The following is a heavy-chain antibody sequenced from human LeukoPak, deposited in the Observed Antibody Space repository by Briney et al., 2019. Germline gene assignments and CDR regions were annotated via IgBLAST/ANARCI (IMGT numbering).Heavy chain of an antibody. Sequence: GGSLRLSCAASGFTFSNAWMNWVRQAPGKGLEWVGRIKSKTDGGTTDYAAPVKGRFTISRDGSKNTLYLQMNSLKTEDTAVYYCTTNARDFWSGYQSFDYWGQGTLVTVSS. CDR1: GFTFSNAW. CDR3: TTNARDFWSGYQSFDY. J-gene: IGHJ4*02. V-gene: IGHV3-15*07. CDR2: IKSKTDGGTT. D-gene: IGHD3-3*01.